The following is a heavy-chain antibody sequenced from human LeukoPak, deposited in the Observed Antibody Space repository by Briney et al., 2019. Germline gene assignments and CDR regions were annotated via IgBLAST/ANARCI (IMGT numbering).Heavy chain of an antibody. D-gene: IGHD1-1*01. J-gene: IGHJ5*02. Sequence: ASVKVSCKASGYTFTGYYMHWVRQAPGQGLEWMGWINPNSGGINYAQKFQGRVTMTRDTSISTAYMELSRLRSDDTAVYYCARSLLGGVTGSLWFDPWGQEPWSPSPQ. CDR1: GYTFTGYY. CDR2: INPNSGGI. CDR3: ARSLLGGVTGSLWFDP. V-gene: IGHV1-2*02.